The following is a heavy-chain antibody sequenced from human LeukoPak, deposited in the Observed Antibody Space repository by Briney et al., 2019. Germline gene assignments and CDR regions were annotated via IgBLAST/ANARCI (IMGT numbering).Heavy chain of an antibody. CDR1: GYTFTSHV. V-gene: IGHV1-3*04. J-gene: IGHJ4*02. CDR3: ARVTAAGHIPFEY. Sequence: GASVKVSCKASGYTFTSHVIHWVRQAPGPRLDWMGWIDTANSNTQNSQNFQGRVTITRDTSTSTAYMELRSLKSDDTAVYYCARVTAAGHIPFEYWGQGTLVTVSS. CDR2: IDTANSNT. D-gene: IGHD6-19*01.